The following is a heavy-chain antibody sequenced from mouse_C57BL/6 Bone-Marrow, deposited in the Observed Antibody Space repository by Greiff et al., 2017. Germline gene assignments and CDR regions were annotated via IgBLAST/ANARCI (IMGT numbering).Heavy chain of an antibody. CDR1: GYTFTSYW. CDR2: IDPSDSYT. D-gene: IGHD1-1*01. V-gene: IGHV1-69*01. J-gene: IGHJ1*03. Sequence: VKLQQPGAELVMPGASVKLSCKASGYTFTSYWMHWVKQRPGQGLEWIGEIDPSDSYTNYNQKFKGKSTLTVDKSSSTAYMQLSSLTSEDSAVYYCAREDYGNFDVWGTGTTVTVSS. CDR3: AREDYGNFDV.